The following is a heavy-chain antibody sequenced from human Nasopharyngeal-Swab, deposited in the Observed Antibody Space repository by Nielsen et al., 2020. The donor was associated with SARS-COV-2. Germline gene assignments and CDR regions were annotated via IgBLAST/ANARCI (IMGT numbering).Heavy chain of an antibody. D-gene: IGHD6-19*01. CDR1: GFNVTRFG. Sequence: GESLKISCAASGFNVTRFGMHWVRQAPGKGPQWMAFISYDGTIQYYADSVKGRFTISRDNSKNTLYLQMNSLRPEDTAVHYCARGAVAGRNAFDIWGQGTMVTVSS. CDR2: ISYDGTIQ. V-gene: IGHV3-30*03. CDR3: ARGAVAGRNAFDI. J-gene: IGHJ3*02.